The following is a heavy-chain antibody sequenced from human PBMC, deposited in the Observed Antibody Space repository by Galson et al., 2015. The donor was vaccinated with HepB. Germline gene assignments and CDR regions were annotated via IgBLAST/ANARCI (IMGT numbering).Heavy chain of an antibody. V-gene: IGHV3-30-3*01. CDR3: ARGTPLGQLADY. D-gene: IGHD6-13*01. CDR1: GFTFSSYA. CDR2: ISYDGSNK. J-gene: IGHJ4*02. Sequence: SLRLSCAASGFTFSSYAMHWVRQAPGKGLEWVAVISYDGSNKYYADSVKGRFTISRDNSKNTLYLQMNSLRAEDTAVYYCARGTPLGQLADYWGQGTLVTVSS.